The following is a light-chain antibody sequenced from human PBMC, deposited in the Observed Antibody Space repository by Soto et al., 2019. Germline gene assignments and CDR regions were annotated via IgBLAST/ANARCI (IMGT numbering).Light chain of an antibody. Sequence: DIQMTQSPSSLSASVGDRVTITCQASQDISNYLNWYPQKPGKAPKLLIYDASNLETGVPSRFSGSGSGTDFTFTISSLQPEDIATYYGQQYDNRPLTFGGGTKVEIK. J-gene: IGKJ4*01. V-gene: IGKV1-33*01. CDR2: DAS. CDR3: QQYDNRPLT. CDR1: QDISNY.